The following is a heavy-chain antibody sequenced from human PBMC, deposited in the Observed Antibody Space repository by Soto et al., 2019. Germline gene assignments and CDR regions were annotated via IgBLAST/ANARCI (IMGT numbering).Heavy chain of an antibody. D-gene: IGHD2-21*02. CDR1: GYTFTSYD. J-gene: IGHJ5*02. Sequence: QVQLVQSGAEVKKPGASVKVSCKASGYTFTSYDINWVRQATGQGLEWMGWMNPNSGNTGYAQKFQGRVTMTRNTSISTAYMELSSMRSEDTAVYYCARVMLTWTYCGGDCYSRWFDHWGQGTLVTVSS. CDR3: ARVMLTWTYCGGDCYSRWFDH. V-gene: IGHV1-8*01. CDR2: MNPNSGNT.